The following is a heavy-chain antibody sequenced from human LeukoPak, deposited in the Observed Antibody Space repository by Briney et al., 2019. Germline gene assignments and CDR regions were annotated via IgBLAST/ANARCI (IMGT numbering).Heavy chain of an antibody. J-gene: IGHJ6*03. V-gene: IGHV1-69*05. CDR2: IIPIFGTA. Sequence: SVKVSCKASGGTFSSYAISWVRQAPGQGLEWMGRIIPIFGTANYAQKFQGRVTITTDESTSTAYMELSSLRSGDTAVYYCVLSPYYYDSSEHYYYMDVWGKGTTVTVSS. CDR1: GGTFSSYA. D-gene: IGHD3-22*01. CDR3: VLSPYYYDSSEHYYYMDV.